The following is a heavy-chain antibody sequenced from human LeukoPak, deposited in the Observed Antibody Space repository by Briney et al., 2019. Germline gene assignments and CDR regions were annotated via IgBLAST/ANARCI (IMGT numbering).Heavy chain of an antibody. CDR1: GYTFTSYA. J-gene: IGHJ4*02. V-gene: IGHV1-3*01. Sequence: ASVKVSCKASGYTFTSYAMRWVRQAPGQRLEWMGWINAGNGNTKYSQKFQGRVTITRDTSASTAYMELSSLRSEDTAVYYCARFPVVTFGGVIVRDYWGQGALVTVSS. D-gene: IGHD3-16*02. CDR2: INAGNGNT. CDR3: ARFPVVTFGGVIVRDY.